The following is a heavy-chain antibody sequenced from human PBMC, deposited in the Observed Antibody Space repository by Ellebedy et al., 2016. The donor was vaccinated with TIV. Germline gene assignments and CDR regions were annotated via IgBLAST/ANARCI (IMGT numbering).Heavy chain of an antibody. D-gene: IGHD3-22*01. CDR1: GYTFTSYD. Sequence: ASVKVSCXASGYTFTSYDINWVRQATGQGLEWMGWMNPNSGNTGYAQKFQGRVTMTRNTSISTAYMELSRLRSDDTAVYYCARGGYYYDSSGYYPLRVLGSTEVGYWGQGTLVTVSS. V-gene: IGHV1-8*01. CDR2: MNPNSGNT. CDR3: ARGGYYYDSSGYYPLRVLGSTEVGY. J-gene: IGHJ4*02.